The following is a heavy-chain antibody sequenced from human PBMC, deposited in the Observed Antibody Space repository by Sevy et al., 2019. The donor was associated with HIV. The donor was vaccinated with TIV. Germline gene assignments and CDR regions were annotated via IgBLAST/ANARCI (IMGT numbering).Heavy chain of an antibody. D-gene: IGHD2-21*01. CDR1: GFTFSSYA. V-gene: IGHV3-23*01. CDR3: AKVSIPPDYHYGMDV. CDR2: ISGSGGST. Sequence: GGSPRLSCAASGFTFSSYAMSWVRQAPGKGLEWVSAISGSGGSTYYADSVKGRFTISRDNSKNTLYLQMNSLRAEDKAVYYCAKVSIPPDYHYGMDVWGQGTTGTVSS. J-gene: IGHJ6*02.